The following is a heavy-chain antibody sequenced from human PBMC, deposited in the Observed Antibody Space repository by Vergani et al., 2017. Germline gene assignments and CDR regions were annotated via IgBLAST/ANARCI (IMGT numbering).Heavy chain of an antibody. CDR2: ISFDGTNE. J-gene: IGHJ4*02. CDR3: VRDRGLCAGGRCYTEAWDY. D-gene: IGHD2-2*02. Sequence: QVQLVESGGGVVQPGTSLRLSCVVSGFALNRHAMYWVRQAPGPGLEWVVGISFDGTNEYYPDLVKGRFTISRDIAKNTLYLQVRSLRLEDTGVYHCVRDRGLCAGGRCYTEAWDYWGQGTPVTVSS. V-gene: IGHV3-30-3*01. CDR1: GFALNRHA.